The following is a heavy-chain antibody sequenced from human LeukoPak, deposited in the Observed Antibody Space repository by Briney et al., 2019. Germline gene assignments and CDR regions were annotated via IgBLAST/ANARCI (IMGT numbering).Heavy chain of an antibody. CDR1: GVSISSYY. J-gene: IGHJ3*02. CDR2: IYYSGST. CDR3: ARVDTVTMAFDI. V-gene: IGHV4-59*01. D-gene: IGHD4-17*01. Sequence: SETLSLTCTVSGVSISSYYWSWIRQPPGKGLEWIGYIYYSGSTNYNPSLKSRVTISVDTSKNQFSLKLSSVTAADTAVYYCARVDTVTMAFDIWGQGTMVTVSS.